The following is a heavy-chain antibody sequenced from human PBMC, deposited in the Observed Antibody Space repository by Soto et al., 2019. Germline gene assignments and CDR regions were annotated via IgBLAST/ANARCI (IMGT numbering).Heavy chain of an antibody. Sequence: GGSLRLSCAASGFTFSNYAMSWVRQAPGKGLEWVSIISGSGDSPYYADSVKGRFTISRDSSRNTLYLQMNSLRAGDSAKYYCAKEGTSGLYYFDYWGQGTLVTVSS. CDR3: AKEGTSGLYYFDY. CDR2: ISGSGDSP. J-gene: IGHJ4*02. D-gene: IGHD6-19*01. V-gene: IGHV3-23*01. CDR1: GFTFSNYA.